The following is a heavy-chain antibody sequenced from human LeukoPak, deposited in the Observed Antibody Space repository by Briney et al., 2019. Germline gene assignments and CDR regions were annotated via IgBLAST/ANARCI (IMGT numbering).Heavy chain of an antibody. CDR1: GYTFTGYY. CDR3: ARVGVVPAAIHGEFDY. CDR2: INPNSGGT. Sequence: GASVKVSCKASGYTFTGYYMHWVRQAPGQGLEWMGWINPNSGGTNYAQKFQGRVTMTRDTSISTAYMELSRLRSDDTAVYYCARVGVVPAAIHGEFDYWGQGTLVTVSS. D-gene: IGHD2-2*01. J-gene: IGHJ4*02. V-gene: IGHV1-2*02.